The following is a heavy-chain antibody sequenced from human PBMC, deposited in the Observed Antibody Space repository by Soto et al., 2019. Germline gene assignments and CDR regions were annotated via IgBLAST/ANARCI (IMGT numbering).Heavy chain of an antibody. J-gene: IGHJ4*02. CDR2: MNPNSGNT. V-gene: IGHV1-8*01. CDR3: AREKRGYYDY. Sequence: QVQLVQSGAEVKKPGASVKVSCKASGYTFTSYDINWVRQATGQGLEWMGWMNPNSGNTGYAQKCXGXVXMXSNTSSSTAYMELIRLSSEDTAVYYCAREKRGYYDYWGQGTLGTVSS. CDR1: GYTFTSYD.